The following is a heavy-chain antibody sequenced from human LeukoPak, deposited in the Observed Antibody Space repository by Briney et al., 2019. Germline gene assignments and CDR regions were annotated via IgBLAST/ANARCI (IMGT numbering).Heavy chain of an antibody. V-gene: IGHV3-23*01. CDR1: GFTFSYYA. D-gene: IGHD2-2*02. CDR3: AKSDCTSSSCYTIDY. Sequence: GGSLRLSCAAPGFTFSYYAMSWVRQAPEKGLEWVPVISDSGGDTSYADSGKGRFTISRDNSKNTLFLQMNSLRAEDTAVYYCAKSDCTSSSCYTIDYWGQGTLVTVSS. J-gene: IGHJ4*02. CDR2: ISDSGGDT.